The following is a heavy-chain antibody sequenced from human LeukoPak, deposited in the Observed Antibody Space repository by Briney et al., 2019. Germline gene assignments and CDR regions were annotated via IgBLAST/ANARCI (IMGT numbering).Heavy chain of an antibody. CDR2: IWYDGSNK. CDR3: ARVYGDPDY. Sequence: GKSLRLSCTASGFTFSDYGMHWVRQPPGKGLEWVAVIWYDGSNKYYADSVKGRLTISRDNSKNTLYLQMNSLRAEDTAVYYCARVYGDPDYWGQGTLVTVSS. CDR1: GFTFSDYG. D-gene: IGHD4-17*01. J-gene: IGHJ4*02. V-gene: IGHV3-33*01.